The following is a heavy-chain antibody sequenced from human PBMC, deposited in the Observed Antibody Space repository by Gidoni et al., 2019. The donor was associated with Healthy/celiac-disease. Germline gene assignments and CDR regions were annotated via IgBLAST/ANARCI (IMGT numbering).Heavy chain of an antibody. CDR3: ASGLRAGYYYYGMDV. CDR1: GYTFTGYY. CDR2: INPNSGGT. V-gene: IGHV1-2*06. J-gene: IGHJ6*02. D-gene: IGHD4-17*01. Sequence: QVQLVQSGAEVKKPGASVTVFCKASGYTFTGYYMHWVRQAPGQGLEWMGRINPNSGGTNYAQKFQGGVTMTRDTSISTAYMELSRLRSDDTAVYYCASGLRAGYYYYGMDVWGQGTTVTVSS.